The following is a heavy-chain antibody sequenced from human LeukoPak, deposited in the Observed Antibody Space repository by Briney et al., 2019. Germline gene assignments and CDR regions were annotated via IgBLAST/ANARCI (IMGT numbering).Heavy chain of an antibody. CDR3: ARVADHFHWYLDL. D-gene: IGHD3-3*02. V-gene: IGHV3-53*01. CDR2: LYSGSST. CDR1: GFTVSTNY. J-gene: IGHJ2*01. Sequence: GGSLRLSCAASGFTVSTNYMNWPRQAPGKGLEWVSILYSGSSTYYADSVEGRFIVSRDSSKNTLSLQMNDLRADDTAVYYCARVADHFHWYLDLWGRGTLVTVSS.